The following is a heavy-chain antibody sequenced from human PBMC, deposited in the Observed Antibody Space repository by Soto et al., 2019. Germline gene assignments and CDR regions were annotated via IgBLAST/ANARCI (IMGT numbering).Heavy chain of an antibody. J-gene: IGHJ5*02. V-gene: IGHV1-69*01. Sequence: QVQLVQSGAEVKKPGSSVKVSCKASGGTFSSYAISWVRQAPGQGLEWMGGIIPIFGTANYAQKFQGRVTIDADESTSTAYMELSSLRSEDTAVYYCARVYYYGSGSYGANWFDPWGQGTLVTVSS. CDR2: IIPIFGTA. CDR1: GGTFSSYA. D-gene: IGHD3-10*01. CDR3: ARVYYYGSGSYGANWFDP.